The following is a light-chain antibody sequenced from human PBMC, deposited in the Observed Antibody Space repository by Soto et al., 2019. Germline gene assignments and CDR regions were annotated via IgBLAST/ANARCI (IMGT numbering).Light chain of an antibody. V-gene: IGKV3-15*01. CDR3: KQYNNGPRT. CDR1: QSVSSN. CDR2: GAS. Sequence: EIVMTQSPATLSVSPGERATLSCRASQSVSSNLAWYQQKPGQAPRLLIYGASTRATGIPARFSGSGSGTEFTLTISSLQSEDFAVYYCKQYNNGPRTFGQGIKVDIK. J-gene: IGKJ1*01.